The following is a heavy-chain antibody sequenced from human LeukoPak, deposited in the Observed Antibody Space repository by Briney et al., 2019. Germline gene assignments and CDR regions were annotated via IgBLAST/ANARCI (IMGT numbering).Heavy chain of an antibody. CDR2: ISGSGGST. V-gene: IGHV3-23*01. CDR1: GFSSRTHW. Sequence: GGSLRLSCTASGFSSRTHWMSWVRQAPGKGLEWVSAISGSGGSTYYADSVKGRFTISRDNSKNTLYLQMNSLRAEDTAVYYCASRSGYWGQGTLVTVSS. D-gene: IGHD6-19*01. CDR3: ASRSGY. J-gene: IGHJ4*02.